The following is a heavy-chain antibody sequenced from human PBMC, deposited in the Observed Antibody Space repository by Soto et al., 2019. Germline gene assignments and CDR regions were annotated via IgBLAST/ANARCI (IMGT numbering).Heavy chain of an antibody. CDR3: ARVGLQYYGMDV. CDR1: GFTFSSYA. D-gene: IGHD4-4*01. V-gene: IGHV3-13*01. J-gene: IGHJ6*02. CDR2: IGTAGDT. Sequence: GGSLRLSCAASGFTFSSYAMSWVRQATGKGLEWVSAIGTAGDTYYPGSVKGRFTISRENAKNSLYLQMNSLRAEDTAVYYCARVGLQYYGMDVWGQGTTVTVSS.